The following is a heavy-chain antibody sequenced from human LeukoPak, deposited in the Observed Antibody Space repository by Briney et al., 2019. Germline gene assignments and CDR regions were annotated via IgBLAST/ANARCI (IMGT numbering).Heavy chain of an antibody. V-gene: IGHV4-39*07. CDR1: GGSISSSSYY. D-gene: IGHD3-22*01. J-gene: IGHJ3*02. CDR3: ASRMYMTVGNSAFDI. Sequence: SETLSLTCTVSGGSISSSSYYWGWIRQPPGKGLEWIGSIYYSGSTYYNPSLKSRVTISVDTSKNQFSLKLSSVTAADTAVYYCASRMYMTVGNSAFDIWGQGTMVTVSS. CDR2: IYYSGST.